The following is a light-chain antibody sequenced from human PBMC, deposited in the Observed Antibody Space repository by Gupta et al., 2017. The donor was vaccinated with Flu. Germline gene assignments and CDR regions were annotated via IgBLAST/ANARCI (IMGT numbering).Light chain of an antibody. J-gene: IGKJ5*01. Sequence: EIVMTQSPDTLSVSPGERATLSCRASQSISSNLAWYQHKPGLAPRLLIYGASTRATGIADRFSGSGSGTEFTLTISSRESEDFAVYYCQQYEDWPPITFGQGTRLEIK. V-gene: IGKV3-15*01. CDR2: GAS. CDR1: QSISSN. CDR3: QQYEDWPPIT.